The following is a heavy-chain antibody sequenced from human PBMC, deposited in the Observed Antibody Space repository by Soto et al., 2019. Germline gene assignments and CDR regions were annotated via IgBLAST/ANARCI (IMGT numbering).Heavy chain of an antibody. V-gene: IGHV3-7*04. J-gene: IGHJ4*02. CDR3: SGGVGDAF. D-gene: IGHD3-16*01. CDR1: ESTVRSDW. CDR2: TNQDGSEK. Sequence: EVHLVESGGGLVQTGGSLRLSCAISESTVRSDWMNWVRQAPGKGLEWVAHTNQDGSEKYYVDSVKGRFTIFRDNAKNSLYLQMNSLTVGDTAIYYCSGGVGDAFWGQGTLVTVSS.